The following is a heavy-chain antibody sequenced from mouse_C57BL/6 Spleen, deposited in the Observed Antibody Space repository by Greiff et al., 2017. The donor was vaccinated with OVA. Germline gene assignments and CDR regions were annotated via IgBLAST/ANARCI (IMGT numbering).Heavy chain of an antibody. CDR2: IDPEDGET. V-gene: IGHV14-2*01. CDR3: AERDYYGSSPYYYAMDY. J-gene: IGHJ4*01. CDR1: GFNIKDYY. D-gene: IGHD1-1*01. Sequence: EVQLQQSGAELVKPGASVKLSCTASGFNIKDYYMHWVKQRTEQGLEWIGRIDPEDGETKYAPKFQGKATITPDTSSNTAYLQLSSLTSEDTAVYYCAERDYYGSSPYYYAMDYWGKGTSVTVAS.